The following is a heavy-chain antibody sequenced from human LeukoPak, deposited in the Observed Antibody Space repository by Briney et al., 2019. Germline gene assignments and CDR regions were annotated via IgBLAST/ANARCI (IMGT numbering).Heavy chain of an antibody. V-gene: IGHV3-23*01. CDR2: ITGSGGGT. CDR1: GFTFSSYA. D-gene: IGHD3-10*01. Sequence: GGSLRLSCAASGFTFSSYAMSWVRQAPGKGLEWVSVITGSGGGTYYADSVKGRFTISRDNSRNTLYLQMNSLRADDTAIYYCAKRVPGSAFDIWGQGTMVTVSS. CDR3: AKRVPGSAFDI. J-gene: IGHJ3*02.